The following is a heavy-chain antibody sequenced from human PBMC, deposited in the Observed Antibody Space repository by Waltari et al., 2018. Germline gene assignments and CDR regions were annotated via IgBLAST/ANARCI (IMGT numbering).Heavy chain of an antibody. J-gene: IGHJ3*02. V-gene: IGHV4-59*11. Sequence: QLQLQESGPGLVEPSETLSLTCTVTVGTLSRHYWSWIRQPPGKGLEWLGYIDYSGSTNYYPALMSGVTISVSTCKKQFSLQLMSVPAAETAVYYCAGSKMIIGGGPDIWGQGTMVTVSS. CDR2: IDYSGST. D-gene: IGHD3-16*01. CDR1: VGTLSRHY. CDR3: AGSKMIIGGGPDI.